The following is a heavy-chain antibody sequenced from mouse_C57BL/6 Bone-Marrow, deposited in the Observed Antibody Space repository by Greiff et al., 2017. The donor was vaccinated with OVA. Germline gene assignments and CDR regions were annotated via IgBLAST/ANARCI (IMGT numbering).Heavy chain of an antibody. CDR1: GFSLTSYG. CDR2: IWSGGST. J-gene: IGHJ1*03. Sequence: VQRVESGPGLVQPSQSLSITCTVSGFSLTSYGVHWVRQSPGKGLEWLGVIWSGGSTDYNAAFISRLSISKDNSKSQVFFKMNSLQADDTAIYYCARRRGGSSYWYFDVWGTGTTVTVSS. D-gene: IGHD1-1*01. CDR3: ARRRGGSSYWYFDV. V-gene: IGHV2-2*01.